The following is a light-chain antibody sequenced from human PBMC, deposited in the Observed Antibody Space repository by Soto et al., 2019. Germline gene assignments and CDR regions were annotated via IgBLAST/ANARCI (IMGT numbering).Light chain of an antibody. CDR1: ESIMSL. J-gene: IGKJ1*01. Sequence: DIQMTQSPSTLSASVGDRVTITCRASESIMSLLSWYQQKPGKAPKLLIYDAASFESGVPSRFSGSASGTEFTLTISSLQPDDFATYYCQQYNTYSRTFGQGTKVDIK. V-gene: IGKV1-5*01. CDR3: QQYNTYSRT. CDR2: DAA.